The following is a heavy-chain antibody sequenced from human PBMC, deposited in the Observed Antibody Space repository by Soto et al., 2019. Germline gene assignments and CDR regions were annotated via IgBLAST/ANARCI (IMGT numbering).Heavy chain of an antibody. CDR3: AKEIGYSYVDY. Sequence: ESGGGVVQPGRSLRLSCAASGFTFSSYGMHWVRQAPGKGLEWVAVISYDGSNKYYADSVKGRFTISRDNSKNTLYLQMNSLRAEDTAVYYCAKEIGYSYVDYWGQGTLVTVSS. V-gene: IGHV3-30*18. D-gene: IGHD5-18*01. CDR2: ISYDGSNK. CDR1: GFTFSSYG. J-gene: IGHJ4*02.